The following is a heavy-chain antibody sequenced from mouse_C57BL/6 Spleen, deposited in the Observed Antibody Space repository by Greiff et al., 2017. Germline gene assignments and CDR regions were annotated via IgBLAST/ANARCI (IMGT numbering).Heavy chain of an antibody. J-gene: IGHJ2*01. CDR2: INPSSGYT. CDR1: GYTFTSYT. D-gene: IGHD1-1*01. CDR3: ARGTTVVEDLFDY. Sequence: QVQLKESGAELARPGASVKMSCKASGYTFTSYTMHWVKQRPGQGLEWIGYINPSSGYTKYNQKFKDKATLTADKSSSTAYMQLSSLTSEDSAVYYCARGTTVVEDLFDYWGQGTTLTVSS. V-gene: IGHV1-4*01.